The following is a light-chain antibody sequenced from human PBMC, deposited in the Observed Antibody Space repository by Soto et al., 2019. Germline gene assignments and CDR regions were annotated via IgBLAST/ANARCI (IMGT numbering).Light chain of an antibody. Sequence: QSVLTQPASVSASPGQSIAISCSGTSSDVGAYDYVSWYQHHPGKAPKLIIYEVTYRPSGVSNRFSASKSGNTASLTISGLQAEDEADYYCSSYTRSSTYVFGTGTKVTVL. CDR3: SSYTRSSTYV. J-gene: IGLJ1*01. V-gene: IGLV2-14*01. CDR2: EVT. CDR1: SSDVGAYDY.